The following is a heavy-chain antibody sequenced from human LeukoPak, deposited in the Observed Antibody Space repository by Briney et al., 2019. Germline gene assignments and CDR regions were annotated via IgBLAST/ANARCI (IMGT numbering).Heavy chain of an antibody. Sequence: ASVKVSCKASGYTFTSYGISRVRQAPGQGLEWMGWISAYNGDTKYAQKVQGRVIMTTETSTSTAYMELRSLRFDDTAVYYCARVPGWEYYFDYWGQGTLVTVSS. D-gene: IGHD1-26*01. CDR3: ARVPGWEYYFDY. CDR2: ISAYNGDT. V-gene: IGHV1-18*01. J-gene: IGHJ4*02. CDR1: GYTFTSYG.